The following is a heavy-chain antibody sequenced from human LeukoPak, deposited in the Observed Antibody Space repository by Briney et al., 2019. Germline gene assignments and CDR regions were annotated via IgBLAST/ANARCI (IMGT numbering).Heavy chain of an antibody. Sequence: PGGSLRLSCAASGFTFSSYSMNWVRQAPGKGLEWVSYMRSSRSTIYYADSVKGRFTISRDNAKNSLYLQMNSLRVEDTAVYYCARDPSDSGSPHPDAFDIWGQGTMVTVSS. CDR1: GFTFSSYS. D-gene: IGHD1-26*01. CDR2: MRSSRSTI. J-gene: IGHJ3*02. V-gene: IGHV3-48*01. CDR3: ARDPSDSGSPHPDAFDI.